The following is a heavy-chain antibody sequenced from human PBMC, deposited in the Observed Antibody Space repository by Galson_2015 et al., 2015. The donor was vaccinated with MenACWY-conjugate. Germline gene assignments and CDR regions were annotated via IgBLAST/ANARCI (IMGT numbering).Heavy chain of an antibody. J-gene: IGHJ4*02. Sequence: SLRLSCAVSGLTFSHYGVTWVRQAPGKGLDWVSHINSDSSNLLYADSAKGRFTVSRDNAKTSVYLHMNSLREDDTAMYYCATDSDGDLDFDYWGQGTLVTVSS. V-gene: IGHV3-48*02. D-gene: IGHD4-17*01. CDR1: GLTFSHYG. CDR3: ATDSDGDLDFDY. CDR2: INSDSSNL.